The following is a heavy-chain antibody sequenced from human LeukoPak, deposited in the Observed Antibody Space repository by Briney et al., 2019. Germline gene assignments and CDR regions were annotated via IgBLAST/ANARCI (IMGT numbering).Heavy chain of an antibody. CDR3: ARDLVTVTKGFDI. CDR2: ISYIGST. CDR1: GGSISSYY. Sequence: SETLSLTCTVSGGSISSYYWSWIRQPAGKGLEWIGYISYIGSTNYNPSLKSRVTISIDTSRNQFSLRLSSVTAADMAVYYCARDLVTVTKGFDIWGQGTMVSVSS. V-gene: IGHV4-59*01. J-gene: IGHJ3*02. D-gene: IGHD4-17*01.